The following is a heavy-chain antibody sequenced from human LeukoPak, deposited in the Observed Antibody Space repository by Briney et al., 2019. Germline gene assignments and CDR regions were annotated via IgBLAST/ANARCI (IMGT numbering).Heavy chain of an antibody. CDR3: ASPLIVASAFDI. CDR2: LYSGGST. J-gene: IGHJ3*02. D-gene: IGHD2-15*01. V-gene: IGHV3-66*02. CDR1: GFTVSRNY. Sequence: GGSLRLSCAASGFTVSRNYMSWARQAPGKGLEWVSVLYSGGSTYYTDSVKGRFTISRDNSKNTLFLQMNSLRVEDTAVYYCASPLIVASAFDIRGQGTMVTVSS.